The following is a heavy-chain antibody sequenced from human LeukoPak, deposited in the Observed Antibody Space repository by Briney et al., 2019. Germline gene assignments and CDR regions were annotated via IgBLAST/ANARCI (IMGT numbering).Heavy chain of an antibody. CDR1: GGSVSSVSSY. J-gene: IGHJ4*02. CDR3: ARWYLRLFDY. V-gene: IGHV4-61*02. CDR2: IYISGIT. D-gene: IGHD2-15*01. Sequence: PSQTLSLTCTVSGGSVSSVSSYWSWVRQPAGKGLEWIGRIYISGITDYNPSLKSRVTISLDTSKNQFSLKLSSVTAADTAVYYCARWYLRLFDYWGQGTLVTVSS.